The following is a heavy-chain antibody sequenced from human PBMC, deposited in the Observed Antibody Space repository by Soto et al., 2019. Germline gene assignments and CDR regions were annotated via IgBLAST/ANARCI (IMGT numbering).Heavy chain of an antibody. Sequence: PSETLSLTCTVSGGSISSGDYYWSWIRQPPGKGLEWIGYIYYSGSTYYNPSLKSRVTISVDTSKNQFSLKLSSVTAADTAVYYCARVYYDSSGYYYGGMDWFDPWGQGTLVTAPQ. D-gene: IGHD3-22*01. V-gene: IGHV4-30-4*01. J-gene: IGHJ5*02. CDR2: IYYSGST. CDR3: ARVYYDSSGYYYGGMDWFDP. CDR1: GGSISSGDYY.